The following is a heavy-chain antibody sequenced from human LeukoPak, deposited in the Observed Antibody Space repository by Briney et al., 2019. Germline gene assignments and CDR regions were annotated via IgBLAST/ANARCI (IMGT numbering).Heavy chain of an antibody. CDR3: ARHIRQWLAQPFDP. J-gene: IGHJ5*02. CDR2: INHSGST. Sequence: SETLSLTCAVYGGSFSGYYWSWIRQPPGKGLEWIGEINHSGSTNYNPSLKSRVTISVDTSKNQFSLKLSSVTAADTAVYYCARHIRQWLAQPFDPWGQGTLVTVSS. V-gene: IGHV4-34*01. CDR1: GGSFSGYY. D-gene: IGHD6-19*01.